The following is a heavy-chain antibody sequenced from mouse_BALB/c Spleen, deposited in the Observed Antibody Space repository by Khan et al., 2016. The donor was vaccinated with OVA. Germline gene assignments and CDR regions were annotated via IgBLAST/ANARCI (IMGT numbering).Heavy chain of an antibody. Sequence: EVKLLESGGGLVQPGGSLKLSCAASGFDFSRYWMSWVRQAPGKGLEWIGEINPDSSTINYTPSLKDKFIISRDNAKNTLYLQMSKVRSEDTALYYCARGLRRYYYAMDYWSQGTSVTVSS. D-gene: IGHD2-2*01. CDR1: GFDFSRYW. CDR3: ARGLRRYYYAMDY. J-gene: IGHJ4*01. CDR2: INPDSSTI. V-gene: IGHV4-1*02.